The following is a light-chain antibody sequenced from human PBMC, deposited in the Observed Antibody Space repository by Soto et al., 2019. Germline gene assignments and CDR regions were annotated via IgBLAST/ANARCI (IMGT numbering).Light chain of an antibody. CDR2: RAS. V-gene: IGKV3-20*01. Sequence: EIVLTQSPGTLSLYPGESATLSCRASQSVTSNYIAWYQQKPGQAPGLLIYRASTRATGSPDRFSGSGSGTDFTLTISRLEPEDFAVYHCQQYGTSPWTFGQGTKVEIK. J-gene: IGKJ1*01. CDR1: QSVTSNY. CDR3: QQYGTSPWT.